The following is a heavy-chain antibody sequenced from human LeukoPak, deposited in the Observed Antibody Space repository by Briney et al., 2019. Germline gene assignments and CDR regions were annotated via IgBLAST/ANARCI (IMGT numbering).Heavy chain of an antibody. Sequence: SVKVSCKASGGTFSSYAISWVRQAPGQGLEWMGGIIPIFGTANYAQKFQGRVTITADESTSTAYMELSSLRSEDTAVYYCARGSYDGSGYPSSTLYYYYYGMDVWGQGTTVTVSS. CDR2: IIPIFGTA. CDR3: ARGSYDGSGYPSSTLYYYYYGMDV. D-gene: IGHD3-22*01. V-gene: IGHV1-69*13. CDR1: GGTFSSYA. J-gene: IGHJ6*02.